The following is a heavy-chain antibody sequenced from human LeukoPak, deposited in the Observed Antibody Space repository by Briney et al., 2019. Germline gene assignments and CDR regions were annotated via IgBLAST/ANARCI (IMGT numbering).Heavy chain of an antibody. D-gene: IGHD2-15*01. CDR1: GGSISSYY. Sequence: PSETLSLTCTVSGGSISSYYWSWIRQPPGKGLDGIGYIYYSGSTKYNPSLKSRVTISGDTSKNQFSLKLSSVTAADTAVYYCATATLYCSGGSCYPNYFDYWGQGTLVTVSS. CDR2: IYYSGST. CDR3: ATATLYCSGGSCYPNYFDY. V-gene: IGHV4-59*01. J-gene: IGHJ4*02.